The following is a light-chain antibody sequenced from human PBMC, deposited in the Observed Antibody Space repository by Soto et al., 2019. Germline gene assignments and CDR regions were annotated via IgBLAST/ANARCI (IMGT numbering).Light chain of an antibody. V-gene: IGKV1-6*01. J-gene: IGKJ1*01. Sequence: AIQMTQSPSSLSASVGDRVTITCRASQGIRSDLGWYQQRPGEAPKLLIYGTSSLQSGVPSRFSGSGSGTDFTLTISSLQPEDFATYYCLQHYDYPRMFGQGTKVEI. CDR1: QGIRSD. CDR2: GTS. CDR3: LQHYDYPRM.